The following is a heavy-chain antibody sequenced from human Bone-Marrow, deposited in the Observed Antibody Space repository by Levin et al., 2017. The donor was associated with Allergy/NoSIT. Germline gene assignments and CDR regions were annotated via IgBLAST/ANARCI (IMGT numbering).Heavy chain of an antibody. J-gene: IGHJ4*02. CDR2: FDPEEGET. V-gene: IGHV1-24*01. D-gene: IGHD6-13*01. CDR3: AKGPDEASAGPFDY. Sequence: RASVKVSCKVSGNTLIDLSMHWVRQAPGKGLEWMGGFDPEEGETIYAQNFQGRVTMTEDTSTDTAYMELSCLRSDDTAVYYCAKGPDEASAGPFDYWGQGTLVTVSS. CDR1: GNTLIDLS.